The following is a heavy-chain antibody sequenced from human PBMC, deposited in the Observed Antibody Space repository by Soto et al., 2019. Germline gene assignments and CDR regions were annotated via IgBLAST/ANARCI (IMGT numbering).Heavy chain of an antibody. CDR3: ARSSADILDF. D-gene: IGHD2-15*01. CDR2: IDPSGGTT. J-gene: IGHJ3*01. Sequence: QVQLVQSGAEVKKPGASVKVSCKASGYIFTTYYLHWVRQAPGQGLEWMGIIDPSGGTTTYAQKFQGRLTMTRDTSTFIVYMDLSTLRSEDTAVHYCARSSADILDFWGQGTLVTVSS. V-gene: IGHV1-46*01. CDR1: GYIFTTYY.